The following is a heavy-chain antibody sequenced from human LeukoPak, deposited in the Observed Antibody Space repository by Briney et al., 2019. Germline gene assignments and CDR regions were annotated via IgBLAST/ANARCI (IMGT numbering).Heavy chain of an antibody. V-gene: IGHV4-34*01. CDR1: GGSFSGYY. D-gene: IGHD2-8*01. CDR2: INHSGST. CDR3: ARGGGCTNGVCPSYYYYGMDV. Sequence: SETLSLACAVYGGSFSGYYWSWIRQPPGKGLEWIGEINHSGSTNYNPSLKSRVTISVDTSKNQFSLKLSSVTAADTAVYYCARGGGCTNGVCPSYYYYGMDVWGQGTTVTVSS. J-gene: IGHJ6*02.